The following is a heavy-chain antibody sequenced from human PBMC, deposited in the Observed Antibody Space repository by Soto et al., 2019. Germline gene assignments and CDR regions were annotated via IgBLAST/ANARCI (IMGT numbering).Heavy chain of an antibody. CDR2: ISYDGRSR. V-gene: IGHV3-30*04. CDR1: GFDFSSYA. CDR3: ALRMITVSGDYYYGMDV. D-gene: IGHD4-4*01. Sequence: VQVVESGGGVVQPGRSLRLSCAASGFDFSSYAVHWVRQAPGKGLEWVALISYDGRSRYYADSVKGRFTISRDNSKNTMYVLMNSLRAEDTAVYYCALRMITVSGDYYYGMDVWGQGTTVTVSS. J-gene: IGHJ6*02.